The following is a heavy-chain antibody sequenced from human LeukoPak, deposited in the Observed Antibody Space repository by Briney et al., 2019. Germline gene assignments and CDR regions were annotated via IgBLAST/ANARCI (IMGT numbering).Heavy chain of an antibody. CDR1: GFTFSNYA. D-gene: IGHD2-21*02. Sequence: PGGSLRLSCAASGFTFSNYAMTWVRQAPGKGLEWVSYIRNSGDNTYYADSVKGRFTISRDNSKNTVSLQMHSLRAEDTAVYYCARDVLNMAMPRWGRPLDCWGQGTLVTVSS. CDR3: ARDVLNMAMPRWGRPLDC. J-gene: IGHJ4*02. V-gene: IGHV3-23*01. CDR2: IRNSGDNT.